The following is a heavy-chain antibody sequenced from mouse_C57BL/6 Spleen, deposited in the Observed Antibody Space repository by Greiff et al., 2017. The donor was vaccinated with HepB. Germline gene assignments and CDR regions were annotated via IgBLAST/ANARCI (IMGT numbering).Heavy chain of an antibody. V-gene: IGHV1-15*01. CDR3: TRSVSWFAY. CDR2: IDPETGGT. J-gene: IGHJ3*01. CDR1: GYTFTDYE. Sequence: VHLVESGAELVRPGASVTLSCKASGYTFTDYEMHWVKQTPVHGLEWIGAIDPETGGTAYNQKFKGKAILTADKSSSTAYMELRSLTSEDSAVYYCTRSVSWFAYWGQGTLVTVSA.